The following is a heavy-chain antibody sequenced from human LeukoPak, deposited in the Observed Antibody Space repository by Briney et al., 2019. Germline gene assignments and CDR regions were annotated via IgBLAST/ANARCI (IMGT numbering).Heavy chain of an antibody. V-gene: IGHV4-4*02. CDR3: ARANSGWSYPYFDY. Sequence: SETLSLTCTVSGGSISSPYWSWVRQPPGKGLEWNGEIYHSGSTNYNPSLKSRVTISVDKSKNQFSLKLSSVTAADTAVYYCARANSGWSYPYFDYWGQGTLVTVSS. CDR1: GGSISSPYW. D-gene: IGHD6-19*01. J-gene: IGHJ4*02. CDR2: IYHSGST.